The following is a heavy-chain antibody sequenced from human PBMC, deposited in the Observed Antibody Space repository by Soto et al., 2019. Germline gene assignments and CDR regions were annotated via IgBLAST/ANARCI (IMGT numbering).Heavy chain of an antibody. CDR3: AKPSYDFWSGYYHPFDY. CDR2: IRGSGGST. V-gene: IGHV3-23*01. D-gene: IGHD3-3*01. CDR1: GFTFSSYA. Sequence: PGGSLRLSCAASGFTFSSYAMSWVRQAPGKGLEWVSAIRGSGGSTYYADSVKGRFTISRDNSKNTLYLQMNSLRVEDTAVYYCAKPSYDFWSGYYHPFDYWGQGTLVTVSS. J-gene: IGHJ4*02.